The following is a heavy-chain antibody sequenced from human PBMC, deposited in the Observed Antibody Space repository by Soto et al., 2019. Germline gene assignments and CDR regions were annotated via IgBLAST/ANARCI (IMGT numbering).Heavy chain of an antibody. CDR1: GYTFTGYY. Sequence: ASVKVSCKASGYTFTGYYMHWVRQAPGRGLEWMGWINPNSGGTNYAQKFQGWVTMTRDTSISTAYMELSRLRSDDTAVYYCARGTYDFWSGSSGSHMDVWGKGTTVTVSS. V-gene: IGHV1-2*04. CDR2: INPNSGGT. CDR3: ARGTYDFWSGSSGSHMDV. D-gene: IGHD3-3*01. J-gene: IGHJ6*03.